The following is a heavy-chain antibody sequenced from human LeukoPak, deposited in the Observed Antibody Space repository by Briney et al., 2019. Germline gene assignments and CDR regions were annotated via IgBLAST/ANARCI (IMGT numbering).Heavy chain of an antibody. V-gene: IGHV4-59*01. CDR1: GASISSYS. J-gene: IGHJ4*02. CDR2: IYYTGST. Sequence: PSETLSLTCAVSGASISSYSWSWIRQPPGKGLEWIGYIYYTGSTNYNPSLNSRVTISVATSKNQFSLKLSSMTAADTAVYHCARVDSGDSHFDNWGQGTLVTVSS. D-gene: IGHD4-17*01. CDR3: ARVDSGDSHFDN.